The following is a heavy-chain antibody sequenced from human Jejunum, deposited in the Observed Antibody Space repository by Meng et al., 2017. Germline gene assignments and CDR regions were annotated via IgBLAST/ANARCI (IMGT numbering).Heavy chain of an antibody. V-gene: IGHV3-7*01. CDR3: VRHTIFGVWRYYPNGLDD. D-gene: IGHD3-3*01. CDR1: GFTFSTYW. J-gene: IGHJ4*01. CDR2: VKGDGTES. Sequence: GESLKISCAASGFTFSTYWMTWVRQAPGKGLEWVATVKGDGTESYYVDSVRGRFTISRDDAKNSLYLQMDCLRVEDTAVYYCVRHTIFGVWRYYPNGLDDWGQGTPVTVSS.